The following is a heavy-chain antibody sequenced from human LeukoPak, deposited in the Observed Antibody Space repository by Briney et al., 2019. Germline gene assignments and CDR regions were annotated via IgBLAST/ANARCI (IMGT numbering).Heavy chain of an antibody. CDR2: IKQDGSEQ. Sequence: GGSLTLSCAASGFTFGSYWMSWVRQAPGEGLEWVANIKQDGSEQYYVDSVKGRFTISRDNAKNSLYLQMNSLRAEDTAGSYCARSYDGSGSYFFGYWGQGTLVTVSS. D-gene: IGHD3-10*01. CDR1: GFTFGSYW. V-gene: IGHV3-7*01. CDR3: ARSYDGSGSYFFGY. J-gene: IGHJ4*02.